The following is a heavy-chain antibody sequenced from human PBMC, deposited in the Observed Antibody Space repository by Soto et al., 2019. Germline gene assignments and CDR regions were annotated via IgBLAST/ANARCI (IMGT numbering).Heavy chain of an antibody. CDR2: IYSDGTT. J-gene: IGHJ4*02. V-gene: IGHV3-66*01. CDR1: GFAVSSNY. D-gene: IGHD3-3*01. Sequence: EVQLVESGGGLVQPGGSLRLSCAACGFAVSSNYMTWVRQAPGRGLEWVPLIYSDGTTYYADSVKGRFTISRDNSKNTLHLQINSLRAEDTAVYFCARDRYFWDYWGQGTLVTVSS. CDR3: ARDRYFWDY.